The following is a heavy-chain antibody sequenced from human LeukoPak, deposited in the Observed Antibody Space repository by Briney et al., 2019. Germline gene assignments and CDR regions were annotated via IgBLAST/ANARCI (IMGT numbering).Heavy chain of an antibody. CDR2: INPNSGCT. CDR1: GYTFTGYY. V-gene: IGHV1-2*04. CDR3: ARGQDIVVVPAATNWFDP. D-gene: IGHD2-2*01. Sequence: ASVKVSCKASGYTFTGYYMHGVGQAPGQGLEWMGWINPNSGCTNYPQKYQGWVTMNRDKTISTAYMELSRLRSDDTAVYYCARGQDIVVVPAATNWFDPWGQGTLVTVSS. J-gene: IGHJ5*02.